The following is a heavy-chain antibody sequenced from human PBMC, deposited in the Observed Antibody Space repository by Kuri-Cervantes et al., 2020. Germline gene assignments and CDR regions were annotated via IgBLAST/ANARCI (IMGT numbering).Heavy chain of an antibody. CDR3: ARDLGLLGY. CDR2: ISGIFYI. Sequence: LSLTCAASGFTFSTYNMNWIRQAPGKGLEWVSCISGIFYIYNADSLKGRFTISRDNAKNSLYLQTNSLGAEDTAVYYCARDLGLLGYWGQGTLVTVSS. CDR1: GFTFSTYN. V-gene: IGHV3-21*01. J-gene: IGHJ4*02. D-gene: IGHD2/OR15-2a*01.